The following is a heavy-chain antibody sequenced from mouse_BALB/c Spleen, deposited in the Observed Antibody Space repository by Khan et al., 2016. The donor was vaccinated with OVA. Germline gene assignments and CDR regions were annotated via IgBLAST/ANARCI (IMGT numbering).Heavy chain of an antibody. Sequence: EVQLQESGPDLVKPSQSLSLTCTVTGYSITCGYSWHWIRQFPGNKLAWMAYIYYSGSINYNPSFKSRISITRVTSKTQFFLQLNSVTTEDTATYYCARDGDCRDYWGQGTSVTVSS. CDR3: ARDGDCRDY. J-gene: IGHJ4*01. D-gene: IGHD2-13*01. V-gene: IGHV3-1*02. CDR1: GYSITCGYS. CDR2: IYYSGSI.